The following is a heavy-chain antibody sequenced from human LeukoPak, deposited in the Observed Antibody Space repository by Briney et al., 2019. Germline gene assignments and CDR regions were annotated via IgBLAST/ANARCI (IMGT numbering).Heavy chain of an antibody. D-gene: IGHD3-10*01. CDR2: INWNGGST. CDR3: ARDVSGETIYFDY. J-gene: IGHJ4*02. CDR1: GFTFDDHG. Sequence: GGSLRLSCIASGFTFDDHGMSWVRQAPGKGLEWVSNINWNGGSTGYVDSVKGRFTISRDNGKNSLYLQMNSLRVEDTAFYYCARDVSGETIYFDYGGQGTLATVSS. V-gene: IGHV3-20*04.